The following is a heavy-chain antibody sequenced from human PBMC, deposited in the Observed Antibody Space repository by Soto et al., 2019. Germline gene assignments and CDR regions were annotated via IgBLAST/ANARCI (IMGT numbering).Heavy chain of an antibody. Sequence: PGGSLRLSCAASGFTFSSYGMHWVRQAPGKGLEWVAVISYDGSNKYYADSVKGRFTISRDNSKNTLYLQMNSLRAEDTAVYYCAKDPTTLEQWLVRWSSPPPFDYWGQGTLVTVSS. CDR2: ISYDGSNK. CDR1: GFTFSSYG. V-gene: IGHV3-30*18. CDR3: AKDPTTLEQWLVRWSSPPPFDY. D-gene: IGHD6-19*01. J-gene: IGHJ4*02.